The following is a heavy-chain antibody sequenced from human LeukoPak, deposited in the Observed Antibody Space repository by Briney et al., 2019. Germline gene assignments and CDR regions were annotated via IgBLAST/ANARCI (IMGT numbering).Heavy chain of an antibody. CDR1: GGSFSGYY. D-gene: IGHD6-19*01. V-gene: IGHV4-34*01. Sequence: SETLSLTCAVYGGSFSGYYWSWIRQPPGKGLEWIGEINHSGSTNYNPSLKSRVTISVDTSKNQFSLKLSSVTAADTAVYYCARIGSGWYPSAKTLDYWGQGTLVTVSS. J-gene: IGHJ4*02. CDR3: ARIGSGWYPSAKTLDY. CDR2: INHSGST.